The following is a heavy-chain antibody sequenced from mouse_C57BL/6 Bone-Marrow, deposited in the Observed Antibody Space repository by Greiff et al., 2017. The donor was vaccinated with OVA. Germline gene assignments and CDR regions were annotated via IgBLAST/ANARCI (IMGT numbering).Heavy chain of an antibody. CDR1: GFTFSDYY. CDR3: ARENPYYYGSSYWYFDV. CDR2: INYDGSST. Sequence: EVMLVESEGGLVQPGSSMKLSCTASGFTFSDYYMAWVRQVPEKGLEWVANINYDGSSTYYLDSLKSRFIISRDNAKNILYLQMSSLKSEDTATYYCARENPYYYGSSYWYFDVWGTGTTVTVSS. D-gene: IGHD1-1*01. J-gene: IGHJ1*03. V-gene: IGHV5-16*01.